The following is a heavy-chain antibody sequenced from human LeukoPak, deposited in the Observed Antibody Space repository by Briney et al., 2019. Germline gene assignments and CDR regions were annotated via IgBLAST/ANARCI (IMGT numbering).Heavy chain of an antibody. V-gene: IGHV4-39*01. J-gene: IGHJ4*02. CDR2: IYYSGST. CDR1: GGSISSSSYY. D-gene: IGHD6-19*01. Sequence: SETLSLTCSVSGGSISSSSYYWGWIRQPPGKGLEWIGSIYYSGSTYYNPSLKSRVTISVDTSKNQFSLKLSSVTAADTAAYYCATTRPDSGWYDYWGQGILVTVSS. CDR3: ATTRPDSGWYDY.